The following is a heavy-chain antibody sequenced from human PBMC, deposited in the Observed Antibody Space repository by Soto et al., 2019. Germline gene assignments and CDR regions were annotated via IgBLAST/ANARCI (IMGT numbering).Heavy chain of an antibody. J-gene: IGHJ6*02. CDR2: INAGNGNT. V-gene: IGHV1-3*01. Sequence: QVQLVQSGAEVKKPGASVKVSCKASGYTFTSYAMHWVRQAPGKRLEWMGWINAGNGNTKYSQKFQGRVTITRDTSASTAYMELSSLRSEDTAVYYCARTRSGRNYYYYGMDVWGQGTTVTVSS. CDR1: GYTFTSYA. CDR3: ARTRSGRNYYYYGMDV. D-gene: IGHD2-15*01.